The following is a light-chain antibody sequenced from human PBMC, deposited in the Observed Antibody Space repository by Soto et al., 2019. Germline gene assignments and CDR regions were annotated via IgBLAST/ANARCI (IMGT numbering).Light chain of an antibody. CDR1: QSLSSSY. J-gene: IGKJ1*01. Sequence: EIVLTQSPGTLSLSPGERATLSCRASQSLSSSYLAWYQQKPGQAPRLLIYGAYSRATGIQDRFSGSGSGTDFTLTITRLEPEDFVVYYCQQYGSSPKTFGQGTKVDIK. CDR2: GAY. CDR3: QQYGSSPKT. V-gene: IGKV3-20*01.